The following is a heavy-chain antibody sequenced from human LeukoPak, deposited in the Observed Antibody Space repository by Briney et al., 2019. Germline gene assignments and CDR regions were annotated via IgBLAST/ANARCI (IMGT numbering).Heavy chain of an antibody. CDR1: GFSFSTYG. CDR2: IWSDGSHK. D-gene: IGHD6-19*01. V-gene: IGHV3-33*01. Sequence: HPGRSLRLSCAASGFSFSTYGIHWVRQAPGKGLEWVAVIWSDGSHKYYADSVKGRFTISSENSKSTLILLMNSLGAEDTAVYYCARASGPFDYWGQGTLVTVSS. J-gene: IGHJ4*02. CDR3: ARASGPFDY.